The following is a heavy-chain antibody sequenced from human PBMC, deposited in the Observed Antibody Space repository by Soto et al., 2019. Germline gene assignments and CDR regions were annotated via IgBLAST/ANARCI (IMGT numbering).Heavy chain of an antibody. CDR1: GGCMTTNSFY. D-gene: IGHD2-8*01. J-gene: IGHJ6*04. Sequence: SETLSLTCIVSGGCMTTNSFYWCWIRQPPGKGLEWIGSIQYTGNTYSNPCPKSPLIMSVDTSRNHFSWRLSSLTAAGTAMSYCAIPLGDASSDKCTTAFELWGRGSMVTVAS. CDR3: AIPLGDASSDKCTTAFEL. V-gene: IGHV4-39*02. CDR2: IQYTGNT.